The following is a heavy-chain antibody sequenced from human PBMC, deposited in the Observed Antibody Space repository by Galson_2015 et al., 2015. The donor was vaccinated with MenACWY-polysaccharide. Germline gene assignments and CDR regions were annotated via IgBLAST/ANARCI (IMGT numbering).Heavy chain of an antibody. J-gene: IGHJ4*02. V-gene: IGHV1-8*01. Sequence: SVKVSCKASGYTFINNDINWVRQATGQGLERIGGMNSNSGNTVYAQKFQGKVTMTRDTSISTAYMELSGLTSDYTAVYYRARVRVGKIDRYYFDYWGQGTLVFVSS. D-gene: IGHD3-22*01. CDR2: MNSNSGNT. CDR3: ARVRVGKIDRYYFDY. CDR1: GYTFINND.